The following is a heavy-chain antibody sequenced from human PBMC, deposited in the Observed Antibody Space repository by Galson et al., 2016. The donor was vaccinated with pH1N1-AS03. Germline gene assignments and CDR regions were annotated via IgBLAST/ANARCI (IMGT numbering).Heavy chain of an antibody. D-gene: IGHD5-24*01. CDR1: RFTFSSYS. V-gene: IGHV3-21*01. CDR2: ISISGSYV. J-gene: IGHJ4*02. Sequence: SLRLSCAASRFTFSSYSMNWVRQAPGKGLEWVSSISISGSYVYYADSVKGRFTISRDNAKNSLYLHMNSLSAEDTAVYYCARRATDVHTIDYWGQGTLVTVSS. CDR3: ARRATDVHTIDY.